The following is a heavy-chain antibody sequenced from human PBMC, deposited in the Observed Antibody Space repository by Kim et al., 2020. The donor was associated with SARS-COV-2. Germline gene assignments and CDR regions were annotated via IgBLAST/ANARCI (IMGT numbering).Heavy chain of an antibody. CDR1: GFTFSDYY. CDR2: ISSSGSTI. D-gene: IGHD2-15*01. J-gene: IGHJ4*02. CDR3: ARATSLVVGNYYFDY. V-gene: IGHV3-11*01. Sequence: GGSLRLSCAASGFTFSDYYMSWIRQAPGKGLEWVSYISSSGSTIYYADSVKGRFTISRDNAKNSLYLQMNSLRAEDTAVYYCARATSLVVGNYYFDYWGQGTLVTVSS.